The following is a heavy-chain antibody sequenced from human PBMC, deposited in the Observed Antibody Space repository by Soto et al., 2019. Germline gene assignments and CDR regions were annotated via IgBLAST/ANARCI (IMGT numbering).Heavy chain of an antibody. CDR1: GYSVNTYG. CDR3: AGPFTGGDFDLDV. Sequence: QIQLVQSAAEVKKPGASVKVSCKTNGYSVNTYGITWVRQAPGQGLEWMGWISVYNVDTKYAQKFQGRVTMTTDTPTSTAYMELRSLRSDDTATYYCAGPFTGGDFDLDVWVQGTTVTVSS. J-gene: IGHJ6*02. V-gene: IGHV1-18*01. CDR2: ISVYNVDT. D-gene: IGHD2-21*02.